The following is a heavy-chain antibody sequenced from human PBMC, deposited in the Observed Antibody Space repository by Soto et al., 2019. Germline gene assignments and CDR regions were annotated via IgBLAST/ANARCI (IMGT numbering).Heavy chain of an antibody. CDR1: VFTFSSYE. CDR2: ISSSGSTI. D-gene: IGHD6-19*01. CDR3: ARTAQHWMVTWRVDAFDI. J-gene: IGHJ3*02. Sequence: PVGSLRLSCASSVFTFSSYEMNCVRHSPGKWLEWVSYISSSGSTIYYADSVKGRFTISRDNAKNSLYLQMNSLRAEDTAVYYCARTAQHWMVTWRVDAFDIWGQGTMVTVSS. V-gene: IGHV3-48*03.